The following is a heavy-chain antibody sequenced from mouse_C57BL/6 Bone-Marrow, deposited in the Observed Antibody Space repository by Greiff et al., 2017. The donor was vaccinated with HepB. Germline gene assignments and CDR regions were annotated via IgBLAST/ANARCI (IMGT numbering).Heavy chain of an antibody. CDR3: AREGDYDGYAMDY. D-gene: IGHD2-4*01. Sequence: VQLQQSGAELVRPGASVKLSCKASGYTFTDYYINWVKQRPGQGLEWIARIYPGSGNTYYNEKFKGKATLTAEKSSSTAYMQLSSLTSEDSAVYFCAREGDYDGYAMDYWGQGTSVTVSS. J-gene: IGHJ4*01. CDR2: IYPGSGNT. CDR1: GYTFTDYY. V-gene: IGHV1-76*01.